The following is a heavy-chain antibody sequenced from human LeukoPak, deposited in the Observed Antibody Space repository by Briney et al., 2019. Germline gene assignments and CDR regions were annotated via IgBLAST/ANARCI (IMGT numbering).Heavy chain of an antibody. V-gene: IGHV1-2*02. CDR1: GYTFTGYY. CDR2: INPNSGGT. D-gene: IGHD3-22*01. Sequence: ASAKVSCKASGYTFTGYYMHWVRQAPGQGLEWMGWINPNSGGTNYAQKFQGRVTMTRDTSISTAYMELSRLRSDDTAVYYCAKNYYDSSGYYWENEIDYWGQGTLVTVSS. CDR3: AKNYYDSSGYYWENEIDY. J-gene: IGHJ4*02.